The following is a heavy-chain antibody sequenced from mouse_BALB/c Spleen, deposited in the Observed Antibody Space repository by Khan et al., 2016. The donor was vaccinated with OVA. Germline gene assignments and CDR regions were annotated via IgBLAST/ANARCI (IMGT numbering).Heavy chain of an antibody. CDR1: GYTFISYT. D-gene: IGHD2-14*01. V-gene: IGHV1-4*01. CDR2: INPSNGYT. J-gene: IGHJ3*01. Sequence: QVQLKQSGAELARPGASVKMSCKASGYTFISYTIHWIKKRPGQGLEWIGYINPSNGYTNYNQKFKDKVTLTTDKSSTTAYLQLSNLTSDDSAVYDSVRGGTYHRNGDWFDYWGQGTLVTVSA. CDR3: VRGGTYHRNGDWFDY.